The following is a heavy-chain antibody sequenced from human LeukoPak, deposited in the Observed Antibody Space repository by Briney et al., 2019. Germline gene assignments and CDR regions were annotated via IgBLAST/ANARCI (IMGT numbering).Heavy chain of an antibody. CDR2: INPSGGST. CDR3: ARGALGIAARMDV. D-gene: IGHD6-6*01. J-gene: IGHJ6*04. Sequence: ASVTVSCKASGYTFTSYYMHWVRQAPGQGLEWMGIINPSGGSTSYAQKFQGRVTMTRDMSTSTVYMELSSLRSEDTAVYYCARGALGIAARMDVWGKGTTVTVSS. CDR1: GYTFTSYY. V-gene: IGHV1-46*01.